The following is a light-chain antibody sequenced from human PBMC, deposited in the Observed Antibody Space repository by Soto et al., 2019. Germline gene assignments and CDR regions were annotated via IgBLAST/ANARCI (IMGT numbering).Light chain of an antibody. CDR2: GAS. CDR1: QSVGSSY. V-gene: IGKV3-20*01. J-gene: IGKJ1*01. CDR3: QQYNSAPRT. Sequence: EIVLTQSPGTLSLSPGERATLSCRASQSVGSSYLAWYQQKPGQAPRLLMYGASTRATGIPDRFTGSGSGTDFTLTISRLEPEDFAVYSCQQYNSAPRTFGQGTKVEIK.